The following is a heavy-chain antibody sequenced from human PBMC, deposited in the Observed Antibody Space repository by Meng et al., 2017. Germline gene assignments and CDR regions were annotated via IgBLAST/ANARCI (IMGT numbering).Heavy chain of an antibody. CDR3: ATRSGCYYIFWFDP. V-gene: IGHV3-7*01. J-gene: IGHJ5*01. CDR2: IKQDGSEK. CDR1: GFTFSSYW. Sequence: GESLKISCAASGFTFSSYWMSWVRQAPGKGLEWVANIKQDGSEKYYVDSVKGRFTISIDNAKNSLYLQMNSLRADDTAVYYCATRSGCYYIFWFDPWGQGTPVTVSS. D-gene: IGHD1-26*01.